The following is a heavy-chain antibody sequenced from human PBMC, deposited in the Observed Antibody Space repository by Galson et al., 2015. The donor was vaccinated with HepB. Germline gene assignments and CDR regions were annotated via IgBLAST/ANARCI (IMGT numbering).Heavy chain of an antibody. CDR2: ISFDGGSD. Sequence: SLRLSCAASGFTFSNHGMHWVRQAPGKGLEWVAAISFDGGSDYYAGSVKGRFTISRDNSKNTLFLQMNSLRTEDTAVFYCARDLFGYTSYGPGFRGMDAWGQGTTVIVSS. V-gene: IGHV3-30-3*01. CDR3: ARDLFGYTSYGPGFRGMDA. J-gene: IGHJ6*02. D-gene: IGHD5-24*01. CDR1: GFTFSNHG.